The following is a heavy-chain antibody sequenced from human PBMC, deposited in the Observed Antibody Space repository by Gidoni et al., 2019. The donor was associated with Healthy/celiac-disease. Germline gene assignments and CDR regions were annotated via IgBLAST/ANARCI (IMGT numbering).Heavy chain of an antibody. V-gene: IGHV4-39*01. J-gene: IGHJ4*02. CDR2: IYYSGST. CDR1: GGSISSSSYY. CDR3: VSLRRGSSWDRHFDY. Sequence: QLQLQESGPGLVKPSETLSLTCTVSGGSISSSSYYWGWIRQPPGKGLEWIGSIYYSGSTYYNPSLKSRVTISVDTSKNQFSLKLSSVTAADTAVYYCVSLRRGSSWDRHFDYWGQGTLVTVSS. D-gene: IGHD6-13*01.